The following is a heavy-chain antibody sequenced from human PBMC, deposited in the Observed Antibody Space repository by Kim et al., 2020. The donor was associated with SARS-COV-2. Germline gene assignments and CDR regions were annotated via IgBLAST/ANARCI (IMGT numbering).Heavy chain of an antibody. CDR1: GGSFSGYY. CDR3: ARGRTPLLTKFSYLYYYYYYYYMDV. D-gene: IGHD3-10*01. CDR2: INHSGST. Sequence: SETLSLTCAVYGGSFSGYYWSWIRQPPGKGLEWIGEINHSGSTNYNPSLKSRVTISVDTSKNQFSLKLSSVTAADTAVYYCARGRTPLLTKFSYLYYYYYYYYMDVWGKGTTVTVSS. J-gene: IGHJ6*03. V-gene: IGHV4-34*01.